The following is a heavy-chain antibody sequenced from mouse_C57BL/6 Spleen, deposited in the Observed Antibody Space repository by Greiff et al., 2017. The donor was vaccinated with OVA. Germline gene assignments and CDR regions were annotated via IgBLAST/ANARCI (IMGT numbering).Heavy chain of an antibody. V-gene: IGHV5-4*03. J-gene: IGHJ3*01. CDR3: ARGNWDDAY. Sequence: EVKLVESGGGLVKPGGSLKLSCAASGFTFSSYAMSWVRQTPEKRLEWVATISDGGSYTYYPDNVKGRFTISRDNAKNNLYLQMSHLKSEDTAMYYCARGNWDDAYWGQGTLVTVSA. CDR1: GFTFSSYA. D-gene: IGHD4-1*01. CDR2: ISDGGSYT.